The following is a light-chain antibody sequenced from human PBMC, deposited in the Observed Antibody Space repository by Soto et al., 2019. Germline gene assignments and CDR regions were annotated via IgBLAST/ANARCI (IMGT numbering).Light chain of an antibody. Sequence: EIELTQSPGTLSLSPGETATLSCRASQSVRNNYLAWYQQKPGQAPRLVIYAASYRATGIPDRFSGSGSGTDFTLTISRLEAEDLAVYYCQQHGTSPATFGQGTRLDIK. CDR2: AAS. CDR1: QSVRNNY. CDR3: QQHGTSPAT. J-gene: IGKJ5*01. V-gene: IGKV3-20*01.